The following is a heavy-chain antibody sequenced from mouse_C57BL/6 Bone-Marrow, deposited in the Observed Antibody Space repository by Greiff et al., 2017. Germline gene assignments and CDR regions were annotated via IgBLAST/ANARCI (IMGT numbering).Heavy chain of an antibody. CDR3: AHGNYFYWYLAV. V-gene: IGHV1-72*01. J-gene: IGHJ1*03. CDR2: IDPNSGGT. Sequence: QVQLQQPGAELVKPGASVKLSCKASGYTFTSYWMHWVKQRPGRGLEWIGRIDPNSGGTKYNEKFKSKATLTVDKPSSTAYMPLSSLTSEDSAVYYCAHGNYFYWYLAVWGTGTTVTVSS. D-gene: IGHD2-1*01. CDR1: GYTFTSYW.